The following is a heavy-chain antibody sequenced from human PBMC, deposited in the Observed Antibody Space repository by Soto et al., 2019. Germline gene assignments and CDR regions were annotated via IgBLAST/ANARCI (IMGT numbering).Heavy chain of an antibody. J-gene: IGHJ5*02. CDR1: GVSISRYY. Sequence: SGALSPTCSGSGVSISRYYWSWIRQPPGKGLEWIGYIYSSGNTNYNPSLRSRDTISVDTSKNQFSLKLISVTAADTAVYYCSRGYRVVVTADWFDPWGQGTLVTVSS. CDR3: SRGYRVVVTADWFDP. V-gene: IGHV4-59*01. D-gene: IGHD2-15*01. CDR2: IYSSGNT.